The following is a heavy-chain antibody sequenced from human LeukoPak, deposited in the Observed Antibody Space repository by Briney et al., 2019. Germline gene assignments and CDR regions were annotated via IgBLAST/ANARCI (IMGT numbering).Heavy chain of an antibody. CDR2: IWYDGSNK. CDR3: ARESYCSSTSCYNSFDY. Sequence: GGSLRLSCAASGFTFSSYGMHWVRQAPCKGLEWVAVIWYDGSNKYYADSVKGRFTISRDNSKNTLYLQMNSLNAEDTAVYYCARESYCSSTSCYNSFDYWGQGTLVTVSS. J-gene: IGHJ4*02. D-gene: IGHD2-2*02. CDR1: GFTFSSYG. V-gene: IGHV3-33*01.